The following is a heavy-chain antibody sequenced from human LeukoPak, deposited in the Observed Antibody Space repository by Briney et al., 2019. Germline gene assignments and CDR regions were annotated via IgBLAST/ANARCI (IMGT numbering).Heavy chain of an antibody. J-gene: IGHJ3*02. V-gene: IGHV3-21*01. D-gene: IGHD1-26*01. Sequence: GGSLRLSCAASGFTFSDYTINWVRQAPGKGLEWVSSISSSTSYIYYADSVKGRFTISRDNAGKSLYLQMNSLRAEDTAVYYCARDSGGIWGQGTMVTVSS. CDR2: ISSSTSYI. CDR1: GFTFSDYT. CDR3: ARDSGGI.